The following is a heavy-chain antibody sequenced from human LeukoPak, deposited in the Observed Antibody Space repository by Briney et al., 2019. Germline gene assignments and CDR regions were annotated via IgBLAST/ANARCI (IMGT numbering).Heavy chain of an antibody. V-gene: IGHV3-9*01. J-gene: IGHJ3*02. CDR2: ISWNSGSI. CDR3: AKGHCSGGSCYRSHAFDI. D-gene: IGHD2-15*01. CDR1: GFTFSSYA. Sequence: GGSLRLSCAASGFTFSSYAMSWVRQAPGKGLEWVSGISWNSGSIGYADSVKGRFTISRDNAKNSLYLQMNSLRAEDTALYYCAKGHCSGGSCYRSHAFDIWGQGTMVTVSS.